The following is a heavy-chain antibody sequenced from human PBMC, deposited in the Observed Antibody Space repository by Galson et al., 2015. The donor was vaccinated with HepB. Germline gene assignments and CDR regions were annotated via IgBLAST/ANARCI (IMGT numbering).Heavy chain of an antibody. CDR3: ARNGEDDAFDI. J-gene: IGHJ3*02. V-gene: IGHV3-30-3*01. CDR2: ISYDGSNK. Sequence: SLRLSCAASEFTFRNYAMRWVRQAPGKGLEWVAVISYDGSNKYYADSVKGRFTISRDNSKNTLYLQMNSLRSEDTAVYYCARNGEDDAFDIWGQGTMVTVSS. D-gene: IGHD3-10*01. CDR1: EFTFRNYA.